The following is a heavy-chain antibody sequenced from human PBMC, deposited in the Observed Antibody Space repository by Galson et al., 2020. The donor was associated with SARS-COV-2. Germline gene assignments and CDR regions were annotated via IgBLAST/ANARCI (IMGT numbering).Heavy chain of an antibody. V-gene: IGHV3-53*01. J-gene: IGHJ6*03. D-gene: IGHD1-26*01. CDR1: GLTVSSNY. CDR2: IYSGGST. Sequence: GGSLSLSCAASGLTVSSNYMSWVRQAPGKGLEWVSLIYSGGSTYYADSVKGRFTISRDISKNTLVLQMNILRADDTAVYYCARSYFHYYMDVWGKGTTCTVSS. CDR3: ARSYFHYYMDV.